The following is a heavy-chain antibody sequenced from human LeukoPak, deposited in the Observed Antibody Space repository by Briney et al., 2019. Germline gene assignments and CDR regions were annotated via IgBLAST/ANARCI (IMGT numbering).Heavy chain of an antibody. V-gene: IGHV4-59*12. CDR1: SDSISGYY. D-gene: IGHD3-3*01. J-gene: IGHJ6*02. CDR2: IYSSGST. CDR3: ARDEAIFGAGYYYGMDV. Sequence: SETLSLTCTVSSDSISGYYWSWIRQPPGKGLEWLGYIYSSGSTYYNPSLKSRVTISVDTSQNQFSLKLSSVTAADTAVYYCARDEAIFGAGYYYGMDVWGQGTTVTVSS.